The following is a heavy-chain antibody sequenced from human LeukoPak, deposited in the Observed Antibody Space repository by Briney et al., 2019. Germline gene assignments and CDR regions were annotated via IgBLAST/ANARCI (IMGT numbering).Heavy chain of an antibody. D-gene: IGHD3-10*01. J-gene: IGHJ4*02. CDR2: INPDSGGT. CDR1: GYTFTDYY. V-gene: IGHV1-2*02. Sequence: AAVKVSCKASGYTFTDYYVHWVRQAPGQGLEWMGWINPDSGGTNFAQRFQGRATLTRDTSISTAYMELGRLTSDDTAVYYCARDAISRGIIHYWGQGTLVTVSS. CDR3: ARDAISRGIIHY.